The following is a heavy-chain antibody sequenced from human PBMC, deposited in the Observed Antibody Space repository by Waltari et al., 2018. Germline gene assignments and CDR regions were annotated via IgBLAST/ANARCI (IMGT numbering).Heavy chain of an antibody. V-gene: IGHV3-15*01. CDR1: GFTFSNAW. CDR3: TTDSSYLSRRGSYASGAFDI. CDR2: IKSKTDGGTT. J-gene: IGHJ3*02. Sequence: EVQLVESGGGLVKPGGSLRLSCAASGFTFSNAWMSWVRQAPGKGLEWVGRIKSKTDGGTTDYAAPVKGRFTISRDDSKNTLYLQMNSLKTEDTAVYYCTTDSSYLSRRGSYASGAFDIWGQGTMVTVSS. D-gene: IGHD1-26*01.